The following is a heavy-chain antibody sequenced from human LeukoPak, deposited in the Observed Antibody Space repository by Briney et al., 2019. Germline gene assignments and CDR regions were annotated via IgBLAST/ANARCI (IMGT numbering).Heavy chain of an antibody. V-gene: IGHV4-39*01. CDR1: GGSINSSSYY. D-gene: IGHD3-3*01. Sequence: SETLSLTCTVSGGSINSSSYYWGWIRQPPGKGLEWIGSIYYSGSTYYNPSLKSRVTISVDTSKNQFSLKLSSVTAADTAVYYCARHSYGDFWSGSEFWFDPWGQGTLVTVSS. CDR2: IYYSGST. J-gene: IGHJ5*02. CDR3: ARHSYGDFWSGSEFWFDP.